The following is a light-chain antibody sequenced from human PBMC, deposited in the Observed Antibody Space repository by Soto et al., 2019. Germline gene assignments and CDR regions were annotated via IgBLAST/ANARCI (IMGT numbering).Light chain of an antibody. Sequence: DVQMNQSPSSLSASVGDRVTITCRASQDINSYLAWYQQKPGNAPKSLIYAASSLQTGVPSRFSGSESGTDFTLTINNLQPEDSATYYCQQYNIYPLTFGGGTKVAIK. CDR1: QDINSY. CDR2: AAS. J-gene: IGKJ4*01. CDR3: QQYNIYPLT. V-gene: IGKV1D-16*01.